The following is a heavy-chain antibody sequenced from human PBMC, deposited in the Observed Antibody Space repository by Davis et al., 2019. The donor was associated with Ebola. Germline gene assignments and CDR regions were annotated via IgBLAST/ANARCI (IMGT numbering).Heavy chain of an antibody. CDR1: GFTFSSYG. J-gene: IGHJ4*02. CDR2: ISYDGSNK. V-gene: IGHV3-30*18. Sequence: GESLKISCAASGFTFSSYGMHWVRQAPGKGLEWVAVISYDGSNKYYADSVKGRFTISRDNSKNTLYLQMNSLRAEDTAVYYCAKARSVVAATFDYWGQGTLVTVSS. D-gene: IGHD2-15*01. CDR3: AKARSVVAATFDY.